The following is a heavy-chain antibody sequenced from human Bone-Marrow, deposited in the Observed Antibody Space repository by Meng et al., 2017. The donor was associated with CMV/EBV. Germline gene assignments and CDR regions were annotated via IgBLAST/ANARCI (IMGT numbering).Heavy chain of an antibody. D-gene: IGHD3-22*01. Sequence: ASVKVSCKASGYTFTGYYMHWVRQAPGQGLEWMGWINPNSGGTNYAQKFQGSVTMTRDTSISTAYMELSRLRSDDTAVYYCAEAGYYYDSSGYDYYYYGMDVWGQGTTVTVSS. J-gene: IGHJ6*02. V-gene: IGHV1-2*02. CDR1: GYTFTGYY. CDR2: INPNSGGT. CDR3: AEAGYYYDSSGYDYYYYGMDV.